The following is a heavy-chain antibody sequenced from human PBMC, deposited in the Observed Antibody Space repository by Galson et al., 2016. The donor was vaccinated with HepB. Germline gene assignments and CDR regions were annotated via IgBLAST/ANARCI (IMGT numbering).Heavy chain of an antibody. V-gene: IGHV3-9*01. CDR2: ISWNSDDI. J-gene: IGHJ4*02. CDR1: GFTFGDYA. Sequence: SLRLSCAASGFTFGDYAMHWVRQSPARGLEWVSGISWNSDDIAYAESVKGRFTISRDNSQNSLYLQMNGLRADDTAFYYCTRGTTVTLTPYYFDYWGQGILVAVSS. CDR3: TRGTTVTLTPYYFDY. D-gene: IGHD4-17*01.